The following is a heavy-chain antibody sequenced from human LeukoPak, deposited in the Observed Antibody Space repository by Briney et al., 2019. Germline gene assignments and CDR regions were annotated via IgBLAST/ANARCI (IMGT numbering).Heavy chain of an antibody. Sequence: GGSLRLSCAASGFIFTNYFMSWVRQAPGKGLEWVASIKHDGSEKYYVDSVRGRFTISRDNTMNSLYLQMSNLRAEDTAVYYCATDRGWRTSGYYLYYFEYWGQGTLVTYSS. J-gene: IGHJ4*02. V-gene: IGHV3-7*01. CDR3: ATDRGWRTSGYYLYYFEY. CDR2: IKHDGSEK. D-gene: IGHD3-3*01. CDR1: GFIFTNYF.